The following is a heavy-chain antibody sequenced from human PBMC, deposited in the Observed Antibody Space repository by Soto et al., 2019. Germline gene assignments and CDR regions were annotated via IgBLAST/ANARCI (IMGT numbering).Heavy chain of an antibody. Sequence: ASVKVSCKAPGYIFTTYYIPWVRQAPGQGLEWMGLINPSGGSTYYADSVKGRFTISRDNSKNTLYLQMNSLRAEDTAVYYCARYFPLYGMDVWGQGTTVTVSS. J-gene: IGHJ6*02. CDR3: ARYFPLYGMDV. CDR2: INPSGGST. CDR1: GYIFTTYY. V-gene: IGHV1-46*04. D-gene: IGHD2-8*01.